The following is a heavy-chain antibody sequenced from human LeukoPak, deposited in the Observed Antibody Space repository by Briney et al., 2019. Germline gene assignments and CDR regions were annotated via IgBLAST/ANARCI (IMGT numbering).Heavy chain of an antibody. CDR3: ARVEEGYGSGRRENYYYYYMDV. J-gene: IGHJ6*03. D-gene: IGHD3-10*01. Sequence: SETLSLTCTVSGGSISSYYWSWIRQPPGKGLEWIGYIYYSGSTNYKPSLKSRATISVDTSKNQLSLKLSSVTAADTAVYYCARVEEGYGSGRRENYYYYYMDVWGKGTTVTISS. CDR2: IYYSGST. V-gene: IGHV4-59*01. CDR1: GGSISSYY.